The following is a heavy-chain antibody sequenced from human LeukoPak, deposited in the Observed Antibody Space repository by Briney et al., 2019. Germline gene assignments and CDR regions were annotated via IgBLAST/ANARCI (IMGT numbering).Heavy chain of an antibody. CDR2: IYHSGST. CDR3: VSGTECGGDCYSL. J-gene: IGHJ4*02. D-gene: IGHD2-21*02. V-gene: IGHV4-30-2*01. CDR1: GGSISSGGYS. Sequence: SQTLSLTCAVSGGSISSGGYSWSWIRQPPGKGLEWIGYIYHSGSTYYNPSLKSRVTISVDRSKNQFSLKLSSVTAADTAVYYCVSGTECGGDCYSLWGQGTLVTVSS.